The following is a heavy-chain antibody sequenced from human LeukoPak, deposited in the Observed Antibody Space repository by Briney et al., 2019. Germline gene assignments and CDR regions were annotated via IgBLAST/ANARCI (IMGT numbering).Heavy chain of an antibody. CDR2: INQAGSEK. Sequence: GGSLRLSCAASGFTFSDHWMSRVRQAPGKGLEWVVNINQAGSEKHYVDSVKGRFTISRDTAKSSLYLQMNSLRAEDTAVYYCARDGTAAGLYFDYRGQGTLVTVSS. CDR3: ARDGTAAGLYFDY. CDR1: GFTFSDHW. J-gene: IGHJ4*02. V-gene: IGHV3-7*01. D-gene: IGHD6-13*01.